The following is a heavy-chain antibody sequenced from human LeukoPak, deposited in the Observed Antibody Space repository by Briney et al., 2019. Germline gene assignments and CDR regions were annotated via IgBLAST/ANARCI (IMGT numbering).Heavy chain of an antibody. CDR3: ARVLRAASWRSYDY. J-gene: IGHJ4*02. V-gene: IGHV4-31*03. CDR2: IYFRGST. CDR1: GDSFSSGGYY. D-gene: IGHD5-18*01. Sequence: SQTLSLTCTVSGDSFSSGGYYWSWIRQHPGKGLERIGYIYFRGSTYYNPALKSRATISIDTSSNQFSLRLNSMTAADTAVYYCARVLRAASWRSYDYWGQGSLVTVSS.